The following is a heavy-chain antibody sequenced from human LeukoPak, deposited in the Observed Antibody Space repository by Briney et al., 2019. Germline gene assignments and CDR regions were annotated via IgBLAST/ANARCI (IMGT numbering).Heavy chain of an antibody. CDR1: GFTFSDYY. V-gene: IGHV3-11*01. CDR2: VSSSGSTI. CDR3: ARDPQPYDYGDYF. J-gene: IGHJ4*02. Sequence: GGSLRLSCAASGFTFSDYYMSWIRQAPGKGLEWVSYVSSSGSTIYYADSVKGRFTISRDNAKNSLYLQMNSLRAEDTAVYYCARDPQPYDYGDYFGGQGPLAPAPS. D-gene: IGHD4-17*01.